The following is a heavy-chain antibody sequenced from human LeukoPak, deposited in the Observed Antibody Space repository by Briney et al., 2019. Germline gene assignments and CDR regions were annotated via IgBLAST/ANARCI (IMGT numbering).Heavy chain of an antibody. Sequence: SGGSLRLSCAASGFTFSSYAMHWVRQAPGKGLEWVAFIRYDGSNKYYADSVKGRFIISRDNSKSTLYLQMNSLRAEDTAVFYCAKVGPNTMVRGESPNFDYWGQGTLVTVSS. J-gene: IGHJ4*02. D-gene: IGHD3-10*01. CDR1: GFTFSSYA. CDR3: AKVGPNTMVRGESPNFDY. CDR2: IRYDGSNK. V-gene: IGHV3-30*02.